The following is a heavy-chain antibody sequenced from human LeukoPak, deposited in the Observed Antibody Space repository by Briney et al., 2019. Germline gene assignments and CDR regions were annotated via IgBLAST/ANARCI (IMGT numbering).Heavy chain of an antibody. CDR3: ARDWAALVVRAANKTRYYYYYMDV. CDR1: GYTFTRYG. J-gene: IGHJ6*03. Sequence: GASVKVSCKASGYTFTRYGISWVRQAPGQGLEWMGWISAYIGNTNYAQKLQGRVAMTTNTSTSTAYMELRSMRSDDTAVYYCARDWAALVVRAANKTRYYYYYMDVWGKGTTVTVSS. D-gene: IGHD2-2*01. CDR2: ISAYIGNT. V-gene: IGHV1-18*01.